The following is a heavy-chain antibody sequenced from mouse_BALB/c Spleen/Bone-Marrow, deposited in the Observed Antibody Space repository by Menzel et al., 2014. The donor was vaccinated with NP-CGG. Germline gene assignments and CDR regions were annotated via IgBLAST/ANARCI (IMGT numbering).Heavy chain of an antibody. J-gene: IGHJ2*01. Sequence: VHLVESGAELVRPGSSVKISCKASGYPFSSYWMSWVKQRPGQGLEWIGQIYPGDGETNYNGKFKGNATLTADKSSSTAYVQLISLTSEDSAVYFCARKYGDYWGQGTTLTVSS. V-gene: IGHV1-80*01. CDR1: GYPFSSYW. CDR2: IYPGDGET. D-gene: IGHD2-10*02. CDR3: ARKYGDY.